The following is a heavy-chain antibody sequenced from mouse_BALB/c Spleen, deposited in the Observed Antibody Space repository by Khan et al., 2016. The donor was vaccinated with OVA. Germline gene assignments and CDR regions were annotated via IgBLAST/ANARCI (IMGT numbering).Heavy chain of an antibody. J-gene: IGHJ3*01. Sequence: VQLKQSGPELVKPGASVKMSCKSSGYTFTSYIIHWVKQKPGQGLEWIGYINPYNDYTKYNEKFKGKATLTSEKSSSTTYMELSSLTSEDSAVYYCAKDLYYEYDDPYWGQGTLVTVSA. V-gene: IGHV1S136*01. D-gene: IGHD2-4*01. CDR1: GYTFTSYI. CDR3: AKDLYYEYDDPY. CDR2: INPYNDYT.